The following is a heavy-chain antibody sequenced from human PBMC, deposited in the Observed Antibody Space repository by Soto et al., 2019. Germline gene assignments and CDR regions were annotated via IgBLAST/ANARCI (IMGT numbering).Heavy chain of an antibody. Sequence: QVQLQESGPGLVKPSETLSLTCTVSGGSVSSGNYYWSWIRQPPGKGLEWIGYIYYSGSTNYNPYLQSRVTISVDTSKNQFSLKLTSVTAADTAVYYCARDHRGSGYDLYYYYGMDVWGQGTTVTVSS. CDR3: ARDHRGSGYDLYYYYGMDV. CDR1: GGSVSSGNYY. V-gene: IGHV4-61*01. J-gene: IGHJ6*02. D-gene: IGHD5-12*01. CDR2: IYYSGST.